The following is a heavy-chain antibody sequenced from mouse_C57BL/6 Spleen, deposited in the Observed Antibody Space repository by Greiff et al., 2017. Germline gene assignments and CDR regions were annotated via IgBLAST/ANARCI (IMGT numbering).Heavy chain of an antibody. Sequence: QVQLQQPGADLVKPGASVKVSCKASGYTFTSYWMHWVKQRPGQGLEWIGRIHPSDSDTNYNQKFKGKATLTLDKSSSTAYMQLSSLTTEDSAVYYCVYGRSYNWCFDDWGTGTTVTVSS. J-gene: IGHJ1*03. CDR3: VYGRSYNWCFDD. D-gene: IGHD1-1*01. V-gene: IGHV1-74*01. CDR2: IHPSDSDT. CDR1: GYTFTSYW.